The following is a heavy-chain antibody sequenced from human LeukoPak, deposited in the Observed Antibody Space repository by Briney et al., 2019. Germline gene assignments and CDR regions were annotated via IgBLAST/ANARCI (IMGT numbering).Heavy chain of an antibody. Sequence: SETLSLTCAVSGLSISSGYYWGWIRQPPGKGLEWIGSIYHSGSSYYNPSLRSRVAMSVDTSRNQFSLKLTSVTVADTAVYYCARGSQSFYYDSSGYPFDSWGQGTLVTFSS. J-gene: IGHJ4*02. CDR1: GLSISSGYY. D-gene: IGHD3-22*01. CDR2: IYHSGSS. V-gene: IGHV4-38-2*01. CDR3: ARGSQSFYYDSSGYPFDS.